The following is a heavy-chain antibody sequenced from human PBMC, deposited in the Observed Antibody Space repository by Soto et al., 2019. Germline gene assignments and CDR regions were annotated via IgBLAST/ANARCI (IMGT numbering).Heavy chain of an antibody. Sequence: QVQLVESGGGVVQPGRSLRLSCVGSGFPFWHYGMHWVRQAPGKGLEWVAVIWSDGNKESYADSVKGRFAISRDDSKDTLYLDMNSLSVEDTAVYFFARDRNGGWCHIDVWGQGTTVSVSS. CDR1: GFPFWHYG. D-gene: IGHD6-19*01. CDR3: ARDRNGGWCHIDV. CDR2: IWSDGNKE. J-gene: IGHJ6*02. V-gene: IGHV3-33*01.